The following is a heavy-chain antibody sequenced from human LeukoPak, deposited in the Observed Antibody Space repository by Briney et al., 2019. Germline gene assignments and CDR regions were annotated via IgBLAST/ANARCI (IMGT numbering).Heavy chain of an antibody. D-gene: IGHD3-22*01. CDR2: INHSGST. CDR3: ARGPGDYYDSSGFGDY. V-gene: IGHV4-34*01. CDR1: GGSFSGYY. Sequence: SETLSLTCAVYGGSFSGYYWSWIRQPPGKGLEWIGEINHSGSTNYNPSLKSRVTISVDTSKNQFSLKLSSVTAADTAVYYCARGPGDYYDSSGFGDYWGQGTLVTVSS. J-gene: IGHJ4*02.